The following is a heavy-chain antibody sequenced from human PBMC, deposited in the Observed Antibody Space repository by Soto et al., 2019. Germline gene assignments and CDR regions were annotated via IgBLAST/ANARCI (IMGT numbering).Heavy chain of an antibody. Sequence: QLQLQESGPGLVKPSETLSLTCTVSGGSISSSSYYWGWIRQPPGKGLEWIGSIYYSGSTYYNPSLKSRVNISVDTSKNQFSLKLSSVPAADTAVYYCARHVTRVGATHFAYWGQGTLVTVSS. V-gene: IGHV4-39*01. CDR1: GGSISSSSYY. CDR2: IYYSGST. CDR3: ARHVTRVGATHFAY. J-gene: IGHJ4*02. D-gene: IGHD1-26*01.